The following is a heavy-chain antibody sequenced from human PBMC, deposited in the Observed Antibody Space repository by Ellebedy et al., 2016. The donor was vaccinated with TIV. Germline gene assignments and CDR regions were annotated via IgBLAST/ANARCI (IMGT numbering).Heavy chain of an antibody. J-gene: IGHJ6*02. Sequence: AASVKVSCKASGYTFTGYYMHWVRQAPGQGLEWMGWINPNSGGTNYAQKFQGRVTLTRDTSISTAYMELSRLIADDTAVYYCARDLGEEWLRSPYYYGMDVWGQGTTVTVSS. CDR3: ARDLGEEWLRSPYYYGMDV. D-gene: IGHD5-12*01. CDR2: INPNSGGT. V-gene: IGHV1-2*02. CDR1: GYTFTGYY.